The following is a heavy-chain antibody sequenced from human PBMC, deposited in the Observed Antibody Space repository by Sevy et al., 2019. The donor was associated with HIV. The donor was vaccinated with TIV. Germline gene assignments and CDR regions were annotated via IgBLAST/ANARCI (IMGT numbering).Heavy chain of an antibody. D-gene: IGHD3-10*01. V-gene: IGHV3-30-3*01. CDR1: GFTFSRYA. CDR2: MSYNGGNK. J-gene: IGHJ4*02. Sequence: GGSLRLSCAVSGFTFSRYAMHWVRQAPGKGLEWVAVMSYNGGNKYYAYSVKGRVTISRDNSKNTRFLHMDRLRAEHAAVSYCARGGMGQTYGSPPGYWGQGTLVTVSS. CDR3: ARGGMGQTYGSPPGY.